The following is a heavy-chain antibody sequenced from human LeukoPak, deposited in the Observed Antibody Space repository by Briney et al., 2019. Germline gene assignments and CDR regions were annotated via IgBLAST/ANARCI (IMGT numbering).Heavy chain of an antibody. J-gene: IGHJ4*02. D-gene: IGHD6-19*01. CDR3: ARDSGSGWYFDY. V-gene: IGHV3-23*01. CDR1: GFTFSSYA. Sequence: GGSLRLSCAASGFTFSSYAMSWVRQAPGKGLEWVSAISGSGGSTYYADSVKGRFTISRDNSKNTLYLQMNSLRAEDTAVYYCARDSGSGWYFDYWGQGTLVTVSS. CDR2: ISGSGGST.